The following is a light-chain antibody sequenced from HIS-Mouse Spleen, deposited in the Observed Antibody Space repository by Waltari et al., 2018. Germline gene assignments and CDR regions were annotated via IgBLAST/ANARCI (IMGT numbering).Light chain of an antibody. V-gene: IGLV3-21*03. CDR3: KVWDSSSDHVV. CDR2: DDS. Sequence: SYVLTQPPSVSVAPGKTARITCGGNNIGSKSVHWYQQKPGQAPVLVVYDDSDRPSGMPERFSGSNSGNTATLTISRVEAGDEADYYCKVWDSSSDHVVFGGGTKLTVL. J-gene: IGLJ2*01. CDR1: NIGSKS.